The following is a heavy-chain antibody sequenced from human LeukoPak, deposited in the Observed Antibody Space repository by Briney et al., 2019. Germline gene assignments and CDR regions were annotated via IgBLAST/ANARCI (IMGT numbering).Heavy chain of an antibody. CDR3: TRGRRDFDY. CDR1: GFTVSSNF. Sequence: QPGGSLRLSCAASGFTVSSNFMSWVRQAPGKGLEWVSVIYSGGTTHYADSVKGRFTISRDNSKNTLYLHMNILRAEDTAVYYCTRGRRDFDYWGQGTLVTVSS. V-gene: IGHV3-66*01. J-gene: IGHJ4*02. CDR2: IYSGGTT.